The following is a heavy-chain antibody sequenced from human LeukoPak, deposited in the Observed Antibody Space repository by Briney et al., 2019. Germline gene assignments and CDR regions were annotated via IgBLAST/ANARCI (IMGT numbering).Heavy chain of an antibody. Sequence: ETLSLTXTVSGGSISSYYWSWIRLSPGKGLEWIGYISYSGGNTYNPSLKSGVAISLETSKKQCSLKLSSVAAPDTAVYFCARQSTVPPVYLYYGMDVWGQGTAVTVSS. CDR3: ARQSTVPPVYLYYGMDV. D-gene: IGHD1-14*01. J-gene: IGHJ6*02. V-gene: IGHV4-59*08. CDR1: GGSISSYY. CDR2: ISYSGGN.